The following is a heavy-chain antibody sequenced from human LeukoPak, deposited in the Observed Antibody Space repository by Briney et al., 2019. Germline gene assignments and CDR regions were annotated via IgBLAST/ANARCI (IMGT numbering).Heavy chain of an antibody. CDR1: GLTVSSYG. J-gene: IGHJ4*02. Sequence: PGESLRLSCGASGLTVSSYGMSWVRQAPGKGLEWIGYIYYSGSTYYNPSLKSRVTISVDTSKNQFSLKLTSVTAADTAVYYCARVSSGSGTNWGQGTLVTVSS. CDR3: ARVSSGSGTN. V-gene: IGHV4-59*08. D-gene: IGHD3-10*01. CDR2: IYYSGST.